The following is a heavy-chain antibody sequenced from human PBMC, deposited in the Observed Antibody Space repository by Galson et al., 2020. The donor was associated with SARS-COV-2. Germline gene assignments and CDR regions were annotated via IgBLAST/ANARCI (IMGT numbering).Heavy chain of an antibody. CDR3: AADRHCSSTSCYANWFDP. J-gene: IGHJ5*02. D-gene: IGHD2-2*01. CDR1: GFTFTSSA. V-gene: IGHV1-58*01. Sequence: SVKVSCKASGFTFTSSAVQWVRQARGQRLEWIGWIVVGSGNTNYAQKFQERVTITRDMSTSTAYMELSSLRSEDTAVYYCAADRHCSSTSCYANWFDPWGQGTLVTVSS. CDR2: IVVGSGNT.